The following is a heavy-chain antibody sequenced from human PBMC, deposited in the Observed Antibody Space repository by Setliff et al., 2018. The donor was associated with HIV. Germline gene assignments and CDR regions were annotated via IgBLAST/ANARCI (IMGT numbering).Heavy chain of an antibody. D-gene: IGHD3-10*01. CDR3: TRNLYYYASGIHFGVY. CDR1: GYTFSTNA. V-gene: IGHV1-3*01. J-gene: IGHJ4*02. CDR2: INAGDDNT. Sequence: ASVKVSCKAFGYTFSTNAIHWVRQAPGQRLEWMGYINAGDDNTRYSEKFQSRVTIARDTSASTAYMELSSLKSEDTAVYYCTRNLYYYASGIHFGVYWGQGTPVTVSS.